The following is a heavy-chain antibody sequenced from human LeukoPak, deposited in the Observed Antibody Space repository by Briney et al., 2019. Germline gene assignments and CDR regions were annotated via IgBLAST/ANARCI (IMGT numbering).Heavy chain of an antibody. CDR2: NNPNSGGT. D-gene: IGHD6-19*01. V-gene: IGHV1-2*02. CDR3: AREIAVAGTGYYYMDV. CDR1: GYTFTGYY. J-gene: IGHJ6*03. Sequence: ASVKVSCKASGYTFTGYYMHWVRQAPGQGLEWMGWNNPNSGGTNYAQKFQGRVTMTRDTSISTAYMELSRLRSDDTAVYYCAREIAVAGTGYYYMDVWGKGTTVTISS.